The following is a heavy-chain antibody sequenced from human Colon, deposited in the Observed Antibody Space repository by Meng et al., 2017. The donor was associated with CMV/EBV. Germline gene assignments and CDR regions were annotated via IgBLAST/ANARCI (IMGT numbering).Heavy chain of an antibody. V-gene: IGHV1-2*06. CDR3: AKDWSGGSCFDY. CDR2: INPKSGDT. J-gene: IGHJ4*02. D-gene: IGHD2-15*01. CDR1: GYTFTDYI. Sequence: SCKAAGYTFTDYIIRCVRQAPGQGLEWMGRINPKSGDTRYAHNFQGRATLTRDTSITTAYMELTGLTSNDTAIYYCAKDWSGGSCFDYWGQGTLVTVSS.